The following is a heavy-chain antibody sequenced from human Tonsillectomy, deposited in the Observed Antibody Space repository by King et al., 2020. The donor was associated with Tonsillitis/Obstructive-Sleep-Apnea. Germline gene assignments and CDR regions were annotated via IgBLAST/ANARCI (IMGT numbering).Heavy chain of an antibody. CDR1: GLTFSDYW. V-gene: IGHV3-7*03. CDR3: ATDRSSYGVARFDY. Sequence: VQLVQSGGGMVQPGGSLRLSCAVSGLTFSDYWMTWVRQAPGKGLEWVANIKQDGSEKYYVDSVKGRFAISRDNAKNSLFLQMNSLRAEDTAVYYCATDRSSYGVARFDYWGQGTVVTVSS. J-gene: IGHJ4*02. D-gene: IGHD5-12*01. CDR2: IKQDGSEK.